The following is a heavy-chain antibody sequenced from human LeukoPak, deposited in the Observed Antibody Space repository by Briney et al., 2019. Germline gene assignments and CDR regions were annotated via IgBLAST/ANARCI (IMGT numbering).Heavy chain of an antibody. CDR3: ARHGSANLDY. CDR1: GLSFSGYS. CDR2: INYSGST. J-gene: IGHJ4*02. D-gene: IGHD4/OR15-4a*01. Sequence: SETLSLTCAVYGLSFSGYSWSWIRQPPGKGLEWIGEINYSGSTKYNPSLKSRVTITVDTSKNQFSLKLNAVTAADTAVYYCARHGSANLDYWGQGTLVSVSS. V-gene: IGHV4-34*01.